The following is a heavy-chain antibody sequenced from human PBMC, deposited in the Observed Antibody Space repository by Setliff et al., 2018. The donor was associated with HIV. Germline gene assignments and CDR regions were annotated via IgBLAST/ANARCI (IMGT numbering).Heavy chain of an antibody. CDR1: GFTFSGYW. CDR3: TTEVFRQWLVGDY. J-gene: IGHJ4*02. CDR2: IKSKSDDGTT. V-gene: IGHV3-15*01. D-gene: IGHD6-19*01. Sequence: GGSLRLSCAASGFTFSGYWMHWVRQAPGKGLVWVGRIKSKSDDGTTDYAAPVKGRFTISRDDSKNTLYLQMKSLKTEDTAVYYCTTEVFRQWLVGDYWGQGTLVTVSS.